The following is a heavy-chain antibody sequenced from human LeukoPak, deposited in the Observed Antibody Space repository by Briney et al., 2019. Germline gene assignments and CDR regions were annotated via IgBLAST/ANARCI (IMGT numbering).Heavy chain of an antibody. V-gene: IGHV4-59*01. J-gene: IGHJ6*03. CDR3: AGSGSSYCYSGYYYYYMDV. CDR2: IYYSGST. Sequence: SETLSLTCTVSGGSISSYYWSWIRQPPGKGLEWIGYIYYSGSTNYNPSLKSRVTISVDTSKNQFSLKLSSVTAADTAVYYCAGSGSSYCYSGYYYYYMDVWGKGTTVTVSS. D-gene: IGHD5-18*01. CDR1: GGSISSYY.